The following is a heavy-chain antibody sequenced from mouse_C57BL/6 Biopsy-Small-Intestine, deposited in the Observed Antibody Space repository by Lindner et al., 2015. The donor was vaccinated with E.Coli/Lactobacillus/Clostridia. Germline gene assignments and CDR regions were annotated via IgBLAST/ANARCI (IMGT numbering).Heavy chain of an antibody. Sequence: VQLQESGGGLVQPKGSLKLSCAASGFTFNTYAMHWVRQAPGKGLEWVARIRSKSSNYATYCADSVKDRFTISRDDSQSMLYLQMNNLKTEDTAMYYCVREGWLLRGWYFDVWGTGTTVTVSS. D-gene: IGHD2-3*01. V-gene: IGHV10-3*01. CDR2: IRSKSSNYAT. CDR3: VREGWLLRGWYFDV. J-gene: IGHJ1*03. CDR1: GFTFNTYA.